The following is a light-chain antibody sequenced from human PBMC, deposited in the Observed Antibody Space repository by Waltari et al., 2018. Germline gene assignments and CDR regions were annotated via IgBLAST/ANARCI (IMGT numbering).Light chain of an antibody. V-gene: IGKV1-33*01. Sequence: DIQLTQSPSSLSAAVGDRVTITCQATQDITTSLSWFQQKPGKAPQLLNYYASSLQSGVPSRFSGTGSGTAFSFTITSLQPEDSATYYCQHYHSLPYTFGRGTKLQIK. CDR2: YAS. J-gene: IGKJ2*01. CDR1: QDITTS. CDR3: QHYHSLPYT.